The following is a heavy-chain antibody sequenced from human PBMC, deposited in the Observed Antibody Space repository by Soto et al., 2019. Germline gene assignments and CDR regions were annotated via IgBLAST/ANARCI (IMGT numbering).Heavy chain of an antibody. CDR2: ISSSGSTI. D-gene: IGHD3-3*01. J-gene: IGHJ4*02. V-gene: IGHV3-11*01. CDR3: AKDIWSGYYISTVDY. Sequence: QVQLVESGGGLVKPGGSLRLSCAASGFTFSDYYMSWIRQAPGKVLEWVSYISSSGSTIYYSDSVKGRFTISRDNAKNSQYLQMNSLRAEDTAVYYCAKDIWSGYYISTVDYWGQGTLVTVSS. CDR1: GFTFSDYY.